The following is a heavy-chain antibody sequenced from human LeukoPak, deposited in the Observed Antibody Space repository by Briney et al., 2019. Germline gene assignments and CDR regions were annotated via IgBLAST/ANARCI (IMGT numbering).Heavy chain of an antibody. CDR2: ISSDGGST. Sequence: GGSLRLSCAASGFTFSSYAMHWVRQAPGKGLEYVSAISSDGGSTYYADSVKGRFTISRDNSKNTLFVQMSSLRTEDTAVYYCVKGRVSDYRYGSFSDYWGQGTLVTVSS. CDR3: VKGRVSDYRYGSFSDY. J-gene: IGHJ4*02. V-gene: IGHV3-64*05. CDR1: GFTFSSYA. D-gene: IGHD5-18*01.